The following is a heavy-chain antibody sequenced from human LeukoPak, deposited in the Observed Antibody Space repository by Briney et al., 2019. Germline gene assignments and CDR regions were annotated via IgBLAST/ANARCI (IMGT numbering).Heavy chain of an antibody. Sequence: GGSLRLSCAASGFPFDEYAMHWIRQAPGKGPEWVSGISYTSDTIGYVDSVKGRFTISRDNSKNSLYLQMNSLRAEDTALYYCAKDRGGSSQLGDAFDVWGHGTMVSVSS. V-gene: IGHV3-9*01. D-gene: IGHD2-15*01. CDR1: GFPFDEYA. CDR3: AKDRGGSSQLGDAFDV. CDR2: ISYTSDTI. J-gene: IGHJ3*01.